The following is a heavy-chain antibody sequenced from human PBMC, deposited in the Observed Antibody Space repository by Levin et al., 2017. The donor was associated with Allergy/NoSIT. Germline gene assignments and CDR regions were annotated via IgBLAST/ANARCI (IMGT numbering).Heavy chain of an antibody. J-gene: IGHJ2*01. CDR1: GFTFSYYW. V-gene: IGHV3-74*01. CDR2: INSDGSTT. D-gene: IGHD3-22*01. CDR3: AGVGLYDSSGYLHGASGYFDL. Sequence: GGSLRLSCAASGFTFSYYWMHWVRQAPGKGLVWVSRINSDGSTTRCADSVKGRFTISRDNAKNTLYLQMNSLRVEDTAVYYCAGVGLYDSSGYLHGASGYFDLWGRGTLVTVSS.